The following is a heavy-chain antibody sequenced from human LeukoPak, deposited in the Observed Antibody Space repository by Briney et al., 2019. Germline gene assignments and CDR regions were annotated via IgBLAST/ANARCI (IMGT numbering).Heavy chain of an antibody. CDR2: IKQDGSEK. V-gene: IGHV3-7*01. D-gene: IGHD3-3*01. Sequence: PGGSLRLSCAASGFTFSSYWMSWDRQAPGKGLEWVANIKQDGSEKYYVDSVKGRFTISRDNAKNSLYLQMNSLRAEDTAVYYCARVLLRFLEWLPTPFGNWGQGTLVTVSS. CDR3: ARVLLRFLEWLPTPFGN. CDR1: GFTFSSYW. J-gene: IGHJ4*02.